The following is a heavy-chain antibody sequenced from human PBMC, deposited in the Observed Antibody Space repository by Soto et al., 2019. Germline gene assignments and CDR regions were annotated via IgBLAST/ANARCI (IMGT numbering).Heavy chain of an antibody. CDR3: ARDLYVGCSSTSCPKYDFWSGYRPPGVFDY. V-gene: IGHV1-18*04. CDR2: ISAYNGNT. J-gene: IGHJ4*02. Sequence: GASVKVSCKASGYTFTSYGISWVRQAPGQGXEWMGWISAYNGNTNYAQKLQGRVTMTTDTSTSTAYMELRSLRSDDTAVYYCARDLYVGCSSTSCPKYDFWSGYRPPGVFDYWGQGTLVTVSS. D-gene: IGHD3-3*01. CDR1: GYTFTSYG.